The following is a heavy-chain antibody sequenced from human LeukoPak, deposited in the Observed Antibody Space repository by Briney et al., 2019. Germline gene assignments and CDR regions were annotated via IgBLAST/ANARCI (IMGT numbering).Heavy chain of an antibody. J-gene: IGHJ4*02. D-gene: IGHD3-16*01. Sequence: QPGGSLRLSCAASGFTFSSYWMHWVRQAPGKGLVWVSRINSDGSNTSYADSVKGRFTISRDNAKNTLYLQMNSLRAEDTAVYYCARVGGRGSPVSYWGQGTLVTVSS. CDR1: GFTFSSYW. V-gene: IGHV3-74*01. CDR2: INSDGSNT. CDR3: ARVGGRGSPVSY.